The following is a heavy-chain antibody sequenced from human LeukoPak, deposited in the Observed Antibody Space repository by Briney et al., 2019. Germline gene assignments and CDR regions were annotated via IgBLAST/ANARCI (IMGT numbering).Heavy chain of an antibody. J-gene: IGHJ4*02. Sequence: GASVKVSCKASAFTFTGYYIHWVRQAPGQGLEWMGWIDPNSGGTNYAQKFQGRVTMTRDTSISTAYMDLSRLRSDDTAVYYCARADTVSFDYWGQGTLVTFSS. V-gene: IGHV1-2*02. CDR2: IDPNSGGT. CDR3: ARADTVSFDY. CDR1: AFTFTGYY. D-gene: IGHD4-17*01.